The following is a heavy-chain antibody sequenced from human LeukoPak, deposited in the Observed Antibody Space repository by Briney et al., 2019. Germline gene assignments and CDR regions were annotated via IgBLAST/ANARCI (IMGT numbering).Heavy chain of an antibody. CDR2: IHIGGGT. CDR1: GVTLSDEN. Sequence: GGSLRLSCAASGVTLSDENSNWGRQAPGKGLEWVSLIHIGGGTNYADFVKGRFTISRDNSKNMVYLQMNSLTVEDTAVYYCARHRELGLWGQGTLVSVSS. CDR3: ARHRELGL. D-gene: IGHD1-26*01. V-gene: IGHV3-66*04. J-gene: IGHJ4*02.